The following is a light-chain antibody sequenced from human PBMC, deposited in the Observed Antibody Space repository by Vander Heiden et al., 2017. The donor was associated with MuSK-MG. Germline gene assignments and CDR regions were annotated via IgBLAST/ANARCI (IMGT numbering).Light chain of an antibody. CDR2: GNS. J-gene: IGLJ3*02. CDR3: QSSDSSLSGVV. Sequence: HSVLTQPPSASGAPGQPVTISCTGSSSNIGAGYDVHWYQQLPGTEPNRLIVGNSNRPSGVPDRFSCYKAGTSASPETNGLQAEDEADDYCQSSDSSLSGVVFGGGTKLTVL. V-gene: IGLV1-40*01. CDR1: SSNIGAGYD.